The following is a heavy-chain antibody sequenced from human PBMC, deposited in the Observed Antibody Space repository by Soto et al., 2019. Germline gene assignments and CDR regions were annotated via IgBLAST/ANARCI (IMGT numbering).Heavy chain of an antibody. V-gene: IGHV3-21*01. D-gene: IGHD6-13*01. Sequence: GGSLRLSCAASGFTFSSYSMNWVRQAPGKGLEWVSSISSSSSYIYYADSVKGRFTISRDNAKNSLYLQMNSLRAEDTAVYYCARDLGDSSSWYSSYWGQGTLVTVSS. J-gene: IGHJ4*02. CDR1: GFTFSSYS. CDR2: ISSSSSYI. CDR3: ARDLGDSSSWYSSY.